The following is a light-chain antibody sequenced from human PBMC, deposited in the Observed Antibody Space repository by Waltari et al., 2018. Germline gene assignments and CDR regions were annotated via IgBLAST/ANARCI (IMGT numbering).Light chain of an antibody. CDR2: AAS. J-gene: IGKJ2*01. V-gene: IGKV1-27*01. Sequence: DIQMTQSPSSLSAVVGDRVTITCRASQDITNFLVWYQQKPGKAPKLLIYAASTLQPGVPSRFSGSVSGTHFTLTISSLQPEDVATYYCQEYNSAPYTFGQGTKLEIK. CDR3: QEYNSAPYT. CDR1: QDITNF.